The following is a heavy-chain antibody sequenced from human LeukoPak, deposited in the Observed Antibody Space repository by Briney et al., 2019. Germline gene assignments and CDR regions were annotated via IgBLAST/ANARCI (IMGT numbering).Heavy chain of an antibody. CDR3: VREVGRPKTFYFDP. D-gene: IGHD3-16*01. CDR2: ISETI. Sequence: GGSLRLSCIASGFVFSRDNMNWVRQAPGKGLEWVAHISETIYYADSVQGRLTISRDNAKNSLYLQMSNLRVDDTAMYYCVREVGRPKTFYFDPWGRGTPVTVSS. V-gene: IGHV3-48*04. J-gene: IGHJ4*02. CDR1: GFVFSRDN.